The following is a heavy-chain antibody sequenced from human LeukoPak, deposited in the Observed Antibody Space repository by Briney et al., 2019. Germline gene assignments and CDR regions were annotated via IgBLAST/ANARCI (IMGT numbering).Heavy chain of an antibody. V-gene: IGHV3-30*02. CDR2: IRYDGSNK. CDR3: AALYDILSRLAFDI. Sequence: GGSLRLSCAASGFTFSSYGMHWVRQAPGKGLEWVAFIRYDGSNKYYADCVKGRFTISRDNSKNTLYLQMNSLRAEDTAVYYCAALYDILSRLAFDIWGQGTLVTVSS. D-gene: IGHD3-9*01. J-gene: IGHJ3*02. CDR1: GFTFSSYG.